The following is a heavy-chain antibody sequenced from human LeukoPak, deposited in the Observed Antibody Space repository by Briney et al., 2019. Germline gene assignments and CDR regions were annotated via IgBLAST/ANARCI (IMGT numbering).Heavy chain of an antibody. CDR1: GGSISSYY. Sequence: PSETLSLTCTVSGGSISSYYWSWIRQPPGKGLEWIGYIYYSGSTNYNPSLKGRVTISVDTSKNQFSLKLSSVTAADTAMYYCARDGSARYYFDYWGQGTLVTVSS. V-gene: IGHV4-59*01. CDR2: IYYSGST. CDR3: ARDGSARYYFDY. J-gene: IGHJ4*02.